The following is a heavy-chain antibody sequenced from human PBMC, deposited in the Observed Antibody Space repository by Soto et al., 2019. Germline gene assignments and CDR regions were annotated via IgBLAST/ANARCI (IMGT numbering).Heavy chain of an antibody. V-gene: IGHV4-39*01. CDR2: IYYSGST. CDR1: GGSISRGGYY. D-gene: IGHD3-16*02. CDR3: ASRIRYAALDY. Sequence: SETLSLTCTVSGGSISRGGYYWGWIRQPPGKGLEWIGSIYYSGSTYYNPSLKSRVTISVDTSKNQFSLKLSSVTAADTAVYYCASRIRYAALDYWGQGTLVTVSS. J-gene: IGHJ4*02.